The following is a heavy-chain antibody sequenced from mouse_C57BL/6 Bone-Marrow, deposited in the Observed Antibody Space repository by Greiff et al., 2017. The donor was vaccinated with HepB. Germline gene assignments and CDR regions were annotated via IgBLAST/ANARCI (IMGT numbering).Heavy chain of an antibody. V-gene: IGHV1-54*01. CDR1: GYAFTNYL. CDR2: INPGSGGT. Sequence: VKLMESGAELVRPGTSVKVSCKASGYAFTNYLIEWVKQRPGQGLEWIGVINPGSGGTNYNEKFKGKATLTADKSSSTAYMQLSSLTSEDSAVYFCAQHSGLYYWGQGTTLTVSS. D-gene: IGHD3-2*02. CDR3: AQHSGLYY. J-gene: IGHJ2*01.